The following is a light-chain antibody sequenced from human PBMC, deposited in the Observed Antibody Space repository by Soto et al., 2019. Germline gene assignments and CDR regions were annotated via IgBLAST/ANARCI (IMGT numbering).Light chain of an antibody. CDR3: HSYDSDNVI. V-gene: IGLV6-57*04. J-gene: IGLJ2*01. CDR1: SGSIASNY. CDR2: DDN. Sequence: NFMLTQPHSVSESPGKTVTISCTRSSGSIASNYVQWYQQRPGSAPTSVIYDDNQRPSGVPDRFSGSIDSSSNSASLTISGLKTDDEADYYCHSYDSDNVIFGGGTKVTVL.